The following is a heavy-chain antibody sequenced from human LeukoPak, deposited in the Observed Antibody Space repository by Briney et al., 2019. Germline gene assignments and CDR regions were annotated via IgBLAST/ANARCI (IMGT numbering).Heavy chain of an antibody. J-gene: IGHJ4*02. CDR1: GFTFSEHY. CDR3: TTASTYFDILTGGTFDY. D-gene: IGHD3-9*01. Sequence: GGSLRLSCVASGFTFSEHYMDWVRQSPGQGLEWVGRIRKKTNGYTTEYAASVRGRFTISRDDSRNSLYLQMNSLKTEDTAVYYCTTASTYFDILTGGTFDYWGQGTLVTVSS. CDR2: IRKKTNGYTT. V-gene: IGHV3-72*01.